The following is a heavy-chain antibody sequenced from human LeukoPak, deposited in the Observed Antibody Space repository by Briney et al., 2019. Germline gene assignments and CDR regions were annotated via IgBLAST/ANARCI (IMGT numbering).Heavy chain of an antibody. CDR2: IYPGDSDT. Sequence: PGESLKISCKGSGYSFTSYWIGWVRQMPGKGLEWMGIIYPGDSDTRYSPSFQGQVTISADKSLNTAYLQWNTLKTSDTAIYYCATHEVTAAAGTEFDSWGQGTLVTVS. CDR1: GYSFTSYW. D-gene: IGHD6-13*01. J-gene: IGHJ4*02. V-gene: IGHV5-51*01. CDR3: ATHEVTAAAGTEFDS.